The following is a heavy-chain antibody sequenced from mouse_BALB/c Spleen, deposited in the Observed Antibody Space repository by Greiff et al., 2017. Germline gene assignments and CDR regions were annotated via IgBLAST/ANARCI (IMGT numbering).Heavy chain of an antibody. V-gene: IGHV14-3*02. CDR1: GFNIKATY. CDR2: IDPANGNT. CDR3: ARLLRYFYFDY. Sequence: EVQLQQSGAELVKPGASVKLSCTASGFNIKATYMHWVKQRPEQGLEWIGRIDPANGNTKYDPKFQGKATITADTSSNTAYLQLSSLTSEDTAVYYCARLLRYFYFDYWGQGTTLTVSS. J-gene: IGHJ2*01. D-gene: IGHD1-1*01.